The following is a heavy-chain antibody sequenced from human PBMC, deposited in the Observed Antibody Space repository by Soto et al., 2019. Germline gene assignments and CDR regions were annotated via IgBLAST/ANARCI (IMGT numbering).Heavy chain of an antibody. J-gene: IGHJ3*02. V-gene: IGHV5-51*01. CDR1: GYSFTSYW. CDR2: IYPGDSDT. CDR3: ARGSSSWSLKNAFDI. Sequence: PGESLKISCKGSGYSFTSYWIGWVRQMPGKGLEWMGIIYPGDSDTRYSPSFQGQVTISADKSISTAYLQWSSLKASDAAMYYCARGSSSWSLKNAFDIWGQGTMVTVSS. D-gene: IGHD6-13*01.